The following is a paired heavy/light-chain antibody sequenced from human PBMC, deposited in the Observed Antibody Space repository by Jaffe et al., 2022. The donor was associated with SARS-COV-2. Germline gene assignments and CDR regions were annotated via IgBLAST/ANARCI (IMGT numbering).Light chain of an antibody. CDR1: ALSKKY. CDR3: YSTDSSGNHPV. J-gene: IGLJ2*01. Sequence: SYELTQPPSVSVSPGQTARITCSGDALSKKYVYWYQQKSGQAPALVIYEDTNRPSDIPNRFSGSSSGTMATLSISGVQVEDEADYHCYSTDSSGNHPVFGGGTKLTVL. V-gene: IGLV3-10*01. CDR2: EDT.
Heavy chain of an antibody. Sequence: QVQLVQSGAEVKNLGASVKVSCKAIGYTFTQYSIHWVRQAPGQSLEWMGWINTGNGNTKYSQKFQGRVTITRDTSASTAYMELSSLRSEDTALYYCASEGDRTMAGSAFDYWGQGTLVTVSS. D-gene: IGHD6-19*01. CDR3: ASEGDRTMAGSAFDY. J-gene: IGHJ4*02. CDR1: GYTFTQYS. CDR2: INTGNGNT. V-gene: IGHV1-3*04.